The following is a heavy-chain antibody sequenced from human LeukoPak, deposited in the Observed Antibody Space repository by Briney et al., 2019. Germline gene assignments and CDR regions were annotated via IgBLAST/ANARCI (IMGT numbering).Heavy chain of an antibody. CDR1: GFTFSDYY. CDR3: TREDNWYFDL. CDR2: ISTGSSYT. Sequence: GGSLRLSCAASGFTFSDYYMTWIRQAPGKGLEWLSYISTGSSYTNYADSVKGRFTISRDNAKNSLYLQLNSLRVEDTAVYYCTREDNWYFDLWGRGILVTVSS. V-gene: IGHV3-11*05. J-gene: IGHJ2*01.